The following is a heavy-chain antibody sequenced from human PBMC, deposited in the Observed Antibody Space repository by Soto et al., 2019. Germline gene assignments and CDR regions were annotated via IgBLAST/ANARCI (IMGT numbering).Heavy chain of an antibody. CDR1: GFTFSSYA. D-gene: IGHD3-22*01. V-gene: IGHV3-23*01. CDR2: ISGSGATT. Sequence: GGSLRLSCAASGFTFSSYAMNWVRQAPGKGLEWVAVISGSGATTHFADSVKGRFTISRDNSKNTLYLQMNSLRAEDTAVYYCARDRSYYDSSGSYSPPYWGQGTLVTVSS. CDR3: ARDRSYYDSSGSYSPPY. J-gene: IGHJ4*02.